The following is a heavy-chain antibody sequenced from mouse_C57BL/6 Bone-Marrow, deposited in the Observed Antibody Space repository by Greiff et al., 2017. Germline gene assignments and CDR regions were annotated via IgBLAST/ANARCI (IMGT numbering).Heavy chain of an antibody. J-gene: IGHJ2*01. D-gene: IGHD3-3*01. CDR3: ARGGGTDFDY. CDR2: ISYDGSN. CDR1: GYSITSGYY. V-gene: IGHV3-6*01. Sequence: EVKLEESGPGLVKPSQSLSLTCSVTGYSITSGYYWNWLRQFPGNKLEWMGYISYDGSNNYNPSLKNRISITRDTSKNQFFLKVNSVTTEDTATYYCARGGGTDFDYWGQGTTLTVSS.